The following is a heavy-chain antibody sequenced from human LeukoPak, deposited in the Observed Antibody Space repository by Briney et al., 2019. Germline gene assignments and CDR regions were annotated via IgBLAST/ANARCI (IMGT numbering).Heavy chain of an antibody. J-gene: IGHJ4*02. CDR2: ISSSSSYT. V-gene: IGHV3-11*06. CDR1: GFTFSDYY. D-gene: IGHD3-22*01. Sequence: GGSLRLSCAASGFTFSDYYMSWIRQAPGKGLEWVSYISSSSSYTNYADSVKGRFTISRDNAKNSLYLQMNSLRAEDTAVYYCARLNFHYDSSGYYWGAYFDYWGQGTLVTVSS. CDR3: ARLNFHYDSSGYYWGAYFDY.